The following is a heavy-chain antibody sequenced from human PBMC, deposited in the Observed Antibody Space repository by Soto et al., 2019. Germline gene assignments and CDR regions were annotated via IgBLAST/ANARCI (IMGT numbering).Heavy chain of an antibody. V-gene: IGHV2-5*02. CDR1: GFSLSSTRMP. CDR3: AHIVVAGLGYYFDY. Sequence: QITLKESGPTLVKPTQTLTLTCTFSGFSLSSTRMPVGWIRQPPGKALEWLALIYWDDDKRYSPFLKSRLTITKETSKNQVVLTMSNMDPVDTARYYCAHIVVAGLGYYFDYWGQGTLVTVSS. D-gene: IGHD6-19*01. J-gene: IGHJ4*02. CDR2: IYWDDDK.